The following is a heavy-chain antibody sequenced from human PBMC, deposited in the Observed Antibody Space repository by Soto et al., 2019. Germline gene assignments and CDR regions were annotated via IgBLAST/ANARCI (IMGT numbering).Heavy chain of an antibody. CDR1: GGSVSSGSYY. V-gene: IGHV4-61*01. Sequence: PSETLSLTCTVSGGSVSSGSYYWSSIRQPPGKGLEWIGYIYYSGSTNYNPSLKSRVTISVDTSKNQFSLKLSSVTAADTAVYYCARHGIFGVVTPLTPFDPWGQGTLVTVSS. CDR2: IYYSGST. CDR3: ARHGIFGVVTPLTPFDP. J-gene: IGHJ5*02. D-gene: IGHD3-3*01.